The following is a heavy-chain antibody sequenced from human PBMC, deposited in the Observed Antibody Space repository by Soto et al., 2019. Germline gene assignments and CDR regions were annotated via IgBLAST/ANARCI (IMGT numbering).Heavy chain of an antibody. Sequence: QVQLVQSGAEVKKPGSSVKVSCKASGGTFSSYAISWVRQAPGQGLEWMGGIIPIFGTANYAQKFQGRVTITADESTSTASMELSSLRSEDTAVYYCARVDSSSSGYYYYGMDVWGQGTTVTVSS. CDR3: ARVDSSSSGYYYYGMDV. J-gene: IGHJ6*02. D-gene: IGHD6-6*01. CDR1: GGTFSSYA. V-gene: IGHV1-69*01. CDR2: IIPIFGTA.